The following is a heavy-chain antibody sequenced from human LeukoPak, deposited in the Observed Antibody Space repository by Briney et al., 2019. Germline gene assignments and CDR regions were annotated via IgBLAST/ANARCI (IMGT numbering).Heavy chain of an antibody. J-gene: IGHJ4*02. CDR1: GGTFSSYA. D-gene: IGHD2-8*01. Sequence: SVKVSCKASGGTFSSYAISWVRQAPGQGLEWMGGIIPIFGTANYAQKFQGRVTITADESTSTAYMELSSLRSEDTAVYYCARDRYCTNGVCYRGFSDYWGQGTLVTVSS. V-gene: IGHV1-69*13. CDR3: ARDRYCTNGVCYRGFSDY. CDR2: IIPIFGTA.